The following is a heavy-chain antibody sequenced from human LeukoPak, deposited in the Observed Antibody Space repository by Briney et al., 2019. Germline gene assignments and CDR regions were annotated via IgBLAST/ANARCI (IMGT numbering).Heavy chain of an antibody. CDR3: ARGPALSGSYYTRRGAFDI. CDR1: GYTFTSYG. V-gene: IGHV1-18*01. Sequence: ASVKVSCKASGYTFTSYGISWVRQAPGQGLEWMGWISAYNGNTNYAQKLQGRVTMSTDTSTSTAYMELRSLRSDDTAVYYCARGPALSGSYYTRRGAFDIWGQGTMVTVSS. CDR2: ISAYNGNT. D-gene: IGHD1-26*01. J-gene: IGHJ3*02.